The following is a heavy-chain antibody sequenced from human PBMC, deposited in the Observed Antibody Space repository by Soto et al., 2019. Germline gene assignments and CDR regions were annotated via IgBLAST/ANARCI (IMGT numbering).Heavy chain of an antibody. J-gene: IGHJ6*02. D-gene: IGHD3-9*01. CDR2: IYSSGST. CDR1: GGSISSGGYY. V-gene: IGHV4-31*03. Sequence: QVQLQESGPGLVKPSQTLFLTCTVSGGSISSGGYYWRWIRQHPGKGLEWIGYIYSSGSTYSNPPLKSRVTISVEASKNQFSLKLSSVAAADTAVYYCARGNYDILTCYYYYYGMDVWVQETKVTVSS. CDR3: ARGNYDILTCYYYYYGMDV.